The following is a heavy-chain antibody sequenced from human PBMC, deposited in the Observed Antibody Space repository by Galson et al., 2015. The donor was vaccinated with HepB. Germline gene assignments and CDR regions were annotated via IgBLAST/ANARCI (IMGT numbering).Heavy chain of an antibody. CDR2: MNPNSGNT. Sequence: SVKVSCKASGYTFTSYDINWVRQATGQGLEWMGWMNPNSGNTGYAQKFQGRVTMTRNTSISTAYMELSSLRSEDTAVYYCARGRRGIQLWLLNYWGQGTLVTVSS. CDR3: ARGRRGIQLWLLNY. V-gene: IGHV1-8*01. D-gene: IGHD5-18*01. J-gene: IGHJ4*02. CDR1: GYTFTSYD.